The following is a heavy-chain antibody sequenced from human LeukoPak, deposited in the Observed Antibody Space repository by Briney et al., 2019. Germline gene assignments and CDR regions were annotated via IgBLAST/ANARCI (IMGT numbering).Heavy chain of an antibody. CDR1: GDSISSSSYY. J-gene: IGHJ3*02. CDR3: ARAYYYDSSGYYLDAFDI. CDR2: IYYSGST. D-gene: IGHD3-22*01. V-gene: IGHV4-39*07. Sequence: SETLSLTCTVSGDSISSSSYYWGWIRQPPGKGLEWIGSIYYSGSTYYNPSLKSRVTISVDTSKNQFSLRLSSVTAADTAVYYCARAYYYDSSGYYLDAFDIWGQGTMVTVSS.